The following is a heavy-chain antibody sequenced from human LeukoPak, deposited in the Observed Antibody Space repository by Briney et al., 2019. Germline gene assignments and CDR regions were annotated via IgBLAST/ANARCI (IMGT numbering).Heavy chain of an antibody. CDR2: IDDRGNI. D-gene: IGHD1-26*01. CDR3: ARKWVHNTLDI. V-gene: IGHV4-34*01. J-gene: IGHJ3*02. CDR1: GDSFSGYF. Sequence: SETLSLTCAVYGDSFSGYFWSWIRQSPGKGLEWFGEIDDRGNIFYNPSLKGRVTISADTSKNQFSLKVRSVTVADTALYYCARKWVHNTLDIWGQGTMVTVSS.